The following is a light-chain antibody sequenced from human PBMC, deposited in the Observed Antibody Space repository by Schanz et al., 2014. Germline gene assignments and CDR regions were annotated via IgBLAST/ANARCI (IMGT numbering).Light chain of an antibody. Sequence: QSALTQPASVSGSPGQSITISCTGSSSDVGAYNYVSWYQQHPGNAPKLLIFEVSKRPSGVSNRFSGSKSANTASLTISGLQAEDEAHYYCSSYAGSSTWVFGGGTKLTVL. CDR3: SSYAGSSTWV. CDR2: EVS. CDR1: SSDVGAYNY. J-gene: IGLJ3*02. V-gene: IGLV2-23*02.